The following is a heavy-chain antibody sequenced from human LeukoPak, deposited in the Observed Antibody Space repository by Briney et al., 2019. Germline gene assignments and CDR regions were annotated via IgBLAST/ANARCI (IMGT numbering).Heavy chain of an antibody. J-gene: IGHJ5*02. D-gene: IGHD6-6*01. CDR2: INHSGST. V-gene: IGHV4-34*01. CDR3: ARGRGIAARRPFLRWFDP. CDR1: GGSFSGYY. Sequence: KSSETLSLTCAVYGGSFSGYYWSRIRQPPGKGLEWIGEINHSGSTNYNPSLKSRVTISVDTSKNQFSLKLSSVTAADTAVYYCARGRGIAARRPFLRWFDPWGQGTLVTVSS.